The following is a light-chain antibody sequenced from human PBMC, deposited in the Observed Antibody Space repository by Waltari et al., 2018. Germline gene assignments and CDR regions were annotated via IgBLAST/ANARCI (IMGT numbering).Light chain of an antibody. Sequence: VLTQSPGTLSLSPGERATLSCRASQSVNNNYLAWYQQKPGQSPRLLIYGASDRATGIPDRFSGSGSGTDFTLTISGLEPEDFAVYYCQQYGSSVLTFGGGTKVEI. V-gene: IGKV3-20*01. CDR3: QQYGSSVLT. J-gene: IGKJ4*01. CDR2: GAS. CDR1: QSVNNNY.